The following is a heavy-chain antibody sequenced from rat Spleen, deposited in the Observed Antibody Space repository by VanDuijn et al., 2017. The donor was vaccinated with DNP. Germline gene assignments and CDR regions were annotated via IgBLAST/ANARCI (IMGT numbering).Heavy chain of an antibody. Sequence: QVQLKESGPGLVQPSQTLSLTCTVSGFSLTSYHVSWVRQPPGKSLVWMGAVWAGGSTAYNSLLKSRLSISRDTSKSQAFLKMNGLQTEDTATYYCARDPPITTGFDYWGQGVMVTVSA. CDR1: GFSLTSYH. J-gene: IGHJ2*01. CDR2: VWAGGST. D-gene: IGHD1-1*01. CDR3: ARDPPITTGFDY. V-gene: IGHV2-43*01.